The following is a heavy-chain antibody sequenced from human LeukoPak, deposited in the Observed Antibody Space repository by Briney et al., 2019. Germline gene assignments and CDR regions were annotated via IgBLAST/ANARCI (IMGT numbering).Heavy chain of an antibody. CDR2: IKQDGSEK. CDR3: ARDHSIGYFDY. V-gene: IGHV3-7*01. J-gene: IGHJ4*02. Sequence: GGSLRLSCAASGFTFSSYWMNWVRQAPGKGLEWVANIKQDGSEKYYVDSVKGRFTISRDNAKNSLYLQMNSLRAEDTAVYYCARDHSIGYFDYWGQGTLVTVSS. CDR1: GFTFSSYW.